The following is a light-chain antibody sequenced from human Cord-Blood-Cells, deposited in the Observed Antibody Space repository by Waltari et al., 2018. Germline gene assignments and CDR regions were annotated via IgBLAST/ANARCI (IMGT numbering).Light chain of an antibody. CDR3: SSYTSSSTLGV. CDR2: DVS. Sequence: QSALTQPASVSGSPGKSITISCTGTSSDVGGYNYVSWYQQHPGKAPKLMIYDVSNRPSGFSNRSSGSKSGNPASLTISGLQAEYEADYYCSSYTSSSTLGVFGTGTKVTVL. CDR1: SSDVGGYNY. J-gene: IGLJ1*01. V-gene: IGLV2-14*01.